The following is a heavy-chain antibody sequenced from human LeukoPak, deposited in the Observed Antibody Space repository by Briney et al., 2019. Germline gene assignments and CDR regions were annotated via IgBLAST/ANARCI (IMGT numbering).Heavy chain of an antibody. V-gene: IGHV4-38-2*02. CDR1: GYSVSSGFY. D-gene: IGHD3-10*01. Sequence: PSETLSLTCSVSGYSVSSGFYWGWIRQPPGKGLEWIGTIFHSGSTYYNPSLKSRVTISVDTSKNQFSLKLSSVTAADTAVYYCARQERSDYYYGSGSYYGQGYFDYWGQGTLVTVSS. J-gene: IGHJ4*02. CDR3: ARQERSDYYYGSGSYYGQGYFDY. CDR2: IFHSGST.